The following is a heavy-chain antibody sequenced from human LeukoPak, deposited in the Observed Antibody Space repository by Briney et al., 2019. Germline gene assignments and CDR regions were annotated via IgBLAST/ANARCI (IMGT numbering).Heavy chain of an antibody. Sequence: SQTLSLTCAISGDSVSSSASWNWIRQSPSRGLEWLGRTYYRSKWSSDYATSVKSRITINADTSKNQFSLQLSSVIPEDTAVYYCARDADSSNEWGPFDPWGQGTLVTVSS. CDR3: ARDADSSNEWGPFDP. V-gene: IGHV6-1*01. CDR2: TYYRSKWSS. D-gene: IGHD1-1*01. J-gene: IGHJ5*02. CDR1: GDSVSSSAS.